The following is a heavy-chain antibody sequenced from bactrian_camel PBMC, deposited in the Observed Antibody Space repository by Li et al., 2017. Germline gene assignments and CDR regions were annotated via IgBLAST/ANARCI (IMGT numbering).Heavy chain of an antibody. CDR1: GDTIGRYC. CDR3: AAGDRNQRCLKQIPEFNY. Sequence: QVQLVESGGASVLAGGSLRLSCVAAGDTIGRYCMGWFRQIPDKEREGVATFYTEPGSQYYPDTTKGRFTISRDNAGNTYYLQMDTLKPEDTGVYYCAAGDRNQRCLKQIPEFNYWGQGTQVTVS. V-gene: IGHV3-3*01. CDR2: FYTEPGSQ. D-gene: IGHD1*01. J-gene: IGHJ4*01.